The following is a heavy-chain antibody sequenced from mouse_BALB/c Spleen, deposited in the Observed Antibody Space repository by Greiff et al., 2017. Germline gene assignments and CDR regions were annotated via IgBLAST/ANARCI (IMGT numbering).Heavy chain of an antibody. Sequence: DVKLVESGGGLVKPGGSLKLSCAASGFTFSSYAMSWVRQTPEKRLEWVATISSGGSYTYYPDSVKGRFTISRDNAKNTLYLQMSSLRSEDTAMYYCARQGTGTRGPFDYWGQGTTLTVSS. D-gene: IGHD4-1*01. J-gene: IGHJ2*01. CDR3: ARQGTGTRGPFDY. V-gene: IGHV5-9-3*01. CDR2: ISSGGSYT. CDR1: GFTFSSYA.